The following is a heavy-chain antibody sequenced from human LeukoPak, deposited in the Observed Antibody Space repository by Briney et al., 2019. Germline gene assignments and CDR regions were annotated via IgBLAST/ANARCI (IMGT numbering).Heavy chain of an antibody. D-gene: IGHD3-3*01. J-gene: IGHJ4*02. CDR2: ISYDGSNK. CDR3: ARAYYDFWSGYYNYFDY. Sequence: GSLRLSCAASGFTFSSYGMHWVRQAPGKGLEWVAVISYDGSNKYYADSVKGRFTISRDNAKNSLYLQMNSLRAEDTAVYYCARAYYDFWSGYYNYFDYWGQGTLVTVSS. V-gene: IGHV3-30*03. CDR1: GFTFSSYG.